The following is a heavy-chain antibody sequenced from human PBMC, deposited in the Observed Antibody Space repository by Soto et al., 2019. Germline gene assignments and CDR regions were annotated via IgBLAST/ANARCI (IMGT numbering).Heavy chain of an antibody. Sequence: QVQLVQSGAEVKKPGSSVKVSCKASGGTFSSYAISWVRQAPGQGLEWMGGIIPIFGTANYAQKFQGRVTXPXXDSTSIAYMELSSVRSEDTAVYYCAGAVADTPLHCWGQGTLVTVSS. CDR2: IIPIFGTA. V-gene: IGHV1-69*12. CDR3: AGAVADTPLHC. J-gene: IGHJ4*02. D-gene: IGHD6-19*01. CDR1: GGTFSSYA.